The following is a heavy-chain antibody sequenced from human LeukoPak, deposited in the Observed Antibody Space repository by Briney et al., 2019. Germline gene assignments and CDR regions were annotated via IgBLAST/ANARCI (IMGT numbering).Heavy chain of an antibody. J-gene: IGHJ2*01. CDR2: IIPIFGTV. CDR3: ARGLLPAGDYVWYFDL. V-gene: IGHV1-69*13. Sequence: SVKVSCKASGGTFSSSAITWVRQAPGQGLVWMGNIIPIFGTVNYAQKFQGRVTITADESTSTAYMELSSLRSEDTAVYYCARGLLPAGDYVWYFDLWGRGTLVTVSS. D-gene: IGHD4-17*01. CDR1: GGTFSSSA.